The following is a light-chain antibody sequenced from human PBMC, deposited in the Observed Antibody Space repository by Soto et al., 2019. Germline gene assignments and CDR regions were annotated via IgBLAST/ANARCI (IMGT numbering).Light chain of an antibody. Sequence: DIQMTQSPSSLSASVGDRVTITCRASQSISSYLNWYQQKPGKSPKLLIYAASSLQSGVPSRFSGSGSGTDFTLTISSLQPEDFATYYCQQSYSTHVTCGPGTKVDIK. CDR1: QSISSY. J-gene: IGKJ3*01. CDR2: AAS. CDR3: QQSYSTHVT. V-gene: IGKV1-39*01.